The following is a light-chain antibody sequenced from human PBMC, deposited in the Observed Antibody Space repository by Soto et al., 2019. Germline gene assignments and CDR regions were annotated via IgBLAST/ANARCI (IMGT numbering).Light chain of an antibody. CDR1: SSDVGGYDY. J-gene: IGLJ1*01. V-gene: IGLV2-8*01. CDR2: EIN. CDR3: SSFAGSNNFPYV. Sequence: QSALTQPPSASGSPGRSVTISCTGASSDVGGYDYVSWYQQHPGKAPKLMIYEINKRPSGVPDRFSGSKSGNTASLTVSGLQAEDEADYYCSSFAGSNNFPYVFGTGTKVTVL.